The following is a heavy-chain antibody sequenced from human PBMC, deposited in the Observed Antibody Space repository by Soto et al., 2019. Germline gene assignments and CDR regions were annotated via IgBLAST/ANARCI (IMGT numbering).Heavy chain of an antibody. J-gene: IGHJ4*02. CDR2: IWYDGSNK. CDR1: GFTFSSYG. Sequence: QVQLVESGGGVVQPGRSLRLSCAASGFTFSSYGMHWVRQAPGKGLEWVAVIWYDGSNKYYADSVKGRFTISRDNSKNTLYLQMNSLRAEDTAVYYCAREGSGYSYFDYWGQGTVVTVSS. V-gene: IGHV3-33*01. D-gene: IGHD3-22*01. CDR3: AREGSGYSYFDY.